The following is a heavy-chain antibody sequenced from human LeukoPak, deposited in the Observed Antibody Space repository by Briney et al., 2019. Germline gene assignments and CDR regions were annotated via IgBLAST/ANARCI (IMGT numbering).Heavy chain of an antibody. V-gene: IGHV4-39*01. J-gene: IGHJ4*02. CDR2: IYYSGST. CDR3: ASLRERSYYARGFDY. CDR1: SGSISSSSYY. Sequence: SETLSLTCTVSSGSISSSSYYWAWIRLPPGKGLECIGSIYYSGSTSYNPSLKSRVTISVDTSKNQFSLKLSSVTAADTAVYYCASLRERSYYARGFDYWGQGTLVTVSS. D-gene: IGHD3-3*01.